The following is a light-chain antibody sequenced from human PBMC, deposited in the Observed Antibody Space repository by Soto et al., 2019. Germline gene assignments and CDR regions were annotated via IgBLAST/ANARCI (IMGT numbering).Light chain of an antibody. CDR1: QSVSSSS. V-gene: IGKV3-20*01. CDR2: GAS. CDR3: QQYGSSPYT. J-gene: IGKJ2*01. Sequence: EIVLTQSPGTLSLSPGERATLSCRASQSVSSSSLAWYQQKPGQAPRLLIYGASSRVTGIPDRFSGSGSGTDFTLTISRLEPEDFAVFYCQQYGSSPYTFGQGTKLEIK.